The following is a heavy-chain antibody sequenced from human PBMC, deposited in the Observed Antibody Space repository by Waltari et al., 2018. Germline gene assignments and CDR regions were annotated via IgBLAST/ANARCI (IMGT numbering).Heavy chain of an antibody. D-gene: IGHD3-9*01. Sequence: HVQLQESGPGLVKPSETLSLTCSVCGDFPSDDHWTWIRQAPGKGLEWIAYRRNTGATKCTPSLESRVTLSADTSKKQFSLRLTSVTAADTAVYFCARLPTKYFDSLGWGFFDQWGQGILVTVSS. CDR2: RRNTGAT. CDR3: ARLPTKYFDSLGWGFFDQ. J-gene: IGHJ4*02. CDR1: GDFPSDDH. V-gene: IGHV4-59*08.